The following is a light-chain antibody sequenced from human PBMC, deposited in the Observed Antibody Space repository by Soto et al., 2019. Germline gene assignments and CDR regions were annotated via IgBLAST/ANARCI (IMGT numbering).Light chain of an antibody. Sequence: QSALTQPASVSGSPGQPITISSTSTSSYVGSYNFVSWYQQHPGEVPKVMIYEVSKRPSGVSDRFSGSKSGNTASLTISGLQAEDEADYYCCADAGRSTYVFGTGTKVTVL. J-gene: IGLJ1*01. CDR3: CADAGRSTYV. CDR2: EVS. CDR1: SSYVGSYNF. V-gene: IGLV2-23*02.